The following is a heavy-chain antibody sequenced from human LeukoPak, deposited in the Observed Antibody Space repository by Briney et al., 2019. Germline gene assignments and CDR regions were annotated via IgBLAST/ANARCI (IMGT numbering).Heavy chain of an antibody. J-gene: IGHJ4*02. D-gene: IGHD3-3*01. CDR3: AREVYYDFWSGYLGPFDY. Sequence: GGSLRLSCAASGFTFSSYWMHWVRQAPGKGLVWVSRINSDGSSTSYADSVKGRFTISRDNAKNTLYLQMNSLRAEDTAVYCCAREVYYDFWSGYLGPFDYWGQGTLVTVSS. CDR2: INSDGSST. CDR1: GFTFSSYW. V-gene: IGHV3-74*01.